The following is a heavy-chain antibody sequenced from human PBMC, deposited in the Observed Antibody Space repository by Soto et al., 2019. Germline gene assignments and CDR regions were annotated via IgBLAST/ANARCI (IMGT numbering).Heavy chain of an antibody. J-gene: IGHJ4*02. CDR2: INAGNGNT. CDR1: GYTFTSYA. D-gene: IGHD6-13*01. V-gene: IGHV1-3*01. Sequence: EALVKVSCKASGYTFTSYAMHWVRQAPGQGLEWMGWINAGNGNTKYSQKFQGRVTITRDTSASTAYMELSSLRSEDTAVYYCARGPPDWVAAAGLAEEHFDYLGQGNLVTGSS. CDR3: ARGPPDWVAAAGLAEEHFDY.